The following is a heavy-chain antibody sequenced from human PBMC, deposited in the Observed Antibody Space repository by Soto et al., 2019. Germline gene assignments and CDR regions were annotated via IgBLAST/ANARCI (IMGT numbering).Heavy chain of an antibody. CDR2: IYNTGST. CDR1: GGSINSGTYY. J-gene: IGHJ6*03. V-gene: IGHV4-39*01. D-gene: IGHD3-10*01. Sequence: QLQLQESGPGLVKPSETLSLTCTVSGGSINSGTYYWGWIRQPPGKGLEWIGSIYNTGSTYYSPSLKSRVTVSIDTPNNRFSLRLSSVTAADTAVYYCVKHGFQYHMAVWGRGTPVTVSS. CDR3: VKHGFQYHMAV.